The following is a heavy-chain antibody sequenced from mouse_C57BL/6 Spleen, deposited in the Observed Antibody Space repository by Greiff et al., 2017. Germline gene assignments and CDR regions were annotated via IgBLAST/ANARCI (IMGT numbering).Heavy chain of an antibody. V-gene: IGHV1-39*01. Sequence: EVKLQQSGPELVKPGASVKISCKASGYSFTDYNMNWVKQSNGKSLEWIGVINPNYGTTSYNQKFKGKATLTVDQSSSTAYMQLNSLTSEDSAVYYCARFYYDYDWAGLDWYFDVWGTGTTVTVSS. D-gene: IGHD2-4*01. J-gene: IGHJ1*03. CDR1: GYSFTDYN. CDR3: ARFYYDYDWAGLDWYFDV. CDR2: INPNYGTT.